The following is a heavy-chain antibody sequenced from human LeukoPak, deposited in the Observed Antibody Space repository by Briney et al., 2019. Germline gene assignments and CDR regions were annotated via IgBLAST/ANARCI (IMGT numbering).Heavy chain of an antibody. Sequence: PGGSLKLSCAASGFTFSGSAMHWVRQASGKGLEWVGRIRSKANNYATSYAASVKGRFTISRDDSENTASLQMNSLKTEDTAVYYCAAAFGTAFDIWAQGTMVTVSS. D-gene: IGHD3-10*01. CDR2: IRSKANNYAT. J-gene: IGHJ3*02. V-gene: IGHV3-73*01. CDR1: GFTFSGSA. CDR3: AAAFGTAFDI.